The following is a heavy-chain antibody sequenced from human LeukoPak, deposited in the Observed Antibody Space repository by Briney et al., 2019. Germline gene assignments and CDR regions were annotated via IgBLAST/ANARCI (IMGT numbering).Heavy chain of an antibody. Sequence: SPSETLSLTCTVSGGSITGYHWSWIRQSDGKGLEWIGRLHTSGSGSATFNPSLQSRVTVSIDKSKNQFSLNLISVTAADTAVYYCAREPAGVPEYYFDYWGQGTLVTVSS. CDR1: GGSITGYH. V-gene: IGHV4-4*07. CDR3: AREPAGVPEYYFDY. J-gene: IGHJ4*02. CDR2: LHTSGSGSA.